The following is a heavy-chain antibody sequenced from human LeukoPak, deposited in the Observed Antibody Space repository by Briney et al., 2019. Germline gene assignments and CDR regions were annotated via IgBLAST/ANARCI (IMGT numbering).Heavy chain of an antibody. Sequence: GGSLRLSCAASGFTFSSYAMHWVRQAPGKGLEWVAVISYDADKKQYADSVKGRFTISRDNSKNTLYLQMNSLRAEDTAVYYCARGARKGDDYGGFDYWGQGTLVTVSS. CDR3: ARGARKGDDYGGFDY. J-gene: IGHJ4*02. CDR2: ISYDADKK. V-gene: IGHV3-30*04. CDR1: GFTFSSYA. D-gene: IGHD4-23*01.